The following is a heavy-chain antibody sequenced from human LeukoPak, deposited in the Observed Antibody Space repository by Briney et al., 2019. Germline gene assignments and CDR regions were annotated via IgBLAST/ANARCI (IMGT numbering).Heavy chain of an antibody. CDR1: GYTLRELS. Sequence: GASVKVSCKXSGYTLRELSIHWVRQAPREGLEWMGRFHPEDAEPTYAQKFQGRVTTTDDTSSDTAYMELSSLRSEDTAVYYCVTDSDSPTWELARPLENWGQGTLVTVSS. J-gene: IGHJ4*02. V-gene: IGHV1-24*01. CDR2: FHPEDAEP. CDR3: VTDSDSPTWELARPLEN. D-gene: IGHD1-26*01.